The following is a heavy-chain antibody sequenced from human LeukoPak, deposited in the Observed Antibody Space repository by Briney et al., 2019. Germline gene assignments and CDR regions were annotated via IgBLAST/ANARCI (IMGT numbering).Heavy chain of an antibody. Sequence: GGSLRLSCAASGFTFSSYSMNWVRRAPGKGLEWVSSISSSSSYIYYADSVKGRFTISRDNAKNSLYLQMNSLRAEDTAVYYCPRPLGLGIYYYGMDVWGQGTTVTVSS. CDR3: PRPLGLGIYYYGMDV. V-gene: IGHV3-21*01. CDR2: ISSSSSYI. D-gene: IGHD7-27*01. J-gene: IGHJ6*02. CDR1: GFTFSSYS.